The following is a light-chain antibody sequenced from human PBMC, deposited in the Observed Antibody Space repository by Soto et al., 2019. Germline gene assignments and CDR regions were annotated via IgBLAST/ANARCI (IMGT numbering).Light chain of an antibody. CDR2: AAS. CDR3: QQYYSYPLT. CDR1: QTISSW. Sequence: DIQMTQSPSTLSVSVGDRVTITCRASQTISSWLAWYQQKPGKAPKLLIYAASTLQSGVPSRFSGSGSGTDFTLTISCLQSEDFATYYYQQYYSYPLTFGGGTKVDI. J-gene: IGKJ4*01. V-gene: IGKV1-5*01.